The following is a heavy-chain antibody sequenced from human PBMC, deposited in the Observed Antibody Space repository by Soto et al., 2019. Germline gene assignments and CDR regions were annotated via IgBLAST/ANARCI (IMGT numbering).Heavy chain of an antibody. CDR2: ISAYNGNT. D-gene: IGHD6-19*01. CDR3: ARGQAVAAHFDY. J-gene: IGHJ4*02. CDR1: GYTFTSYY. V-gene: IGHV1-18*04. Sequence: ASVKVSCKASGYTFTSYYMHWVRQAPGQGLEWMGWISAYNGNTNYAQKLQGRVTMTTDTSTSTAYMELRSLRSDDTAVYYCARGQAVAAHFDYWGQGTLVTVSS.